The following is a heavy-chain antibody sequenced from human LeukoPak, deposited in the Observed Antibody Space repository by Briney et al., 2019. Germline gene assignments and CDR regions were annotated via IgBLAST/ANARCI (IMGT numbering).Heavy chain of an antibody. CDR2: IKQDGSEK. D-gene: IGHD5-12*01. CDR1: GFTFSSYW. V-gene: IGHV3-7*01. CDR3: ATAYSGFAYNWFDP. J-gene: IGHJ5*02. Sequence: GGSLRLSCAASGFTFSSYWMSWVRQAPGKGLEWVANIKQDGSEKYYVDSVKGRFTISRDNAKNSLYLQMNSLRGEDTALYFCATAYSGFAYNWFDPWGQGTLVTVSS.